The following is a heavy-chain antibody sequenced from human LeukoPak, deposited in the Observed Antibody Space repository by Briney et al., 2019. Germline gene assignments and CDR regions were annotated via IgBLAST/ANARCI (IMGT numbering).Heavy chain of an antibody. CDR3: ARRAGAYSHPYDY. CDR2: IYSDNT. V-gene: IGHV3-53*01. J-gene: IGHJ4*02. CDR1: GFTVSSNS. Sequence: GGSLRLSCTVSGFTVSSNSMSWVRQAPGKGLEWVSFIYSDNTHYSDSVKGRFTISRDNPKNTLYLQMNSLRAEDTAVYYCARRAGAYSHPYDYWGQGTLVTVSS. D-gene: IGHD4/OR15-4a*01.